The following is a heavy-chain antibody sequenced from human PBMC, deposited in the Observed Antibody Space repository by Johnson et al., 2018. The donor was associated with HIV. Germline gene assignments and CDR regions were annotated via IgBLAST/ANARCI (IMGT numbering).Heavy chain of an antibody. Sequence: VQLVESGGGLVQHGGSPRLSCAASGFTFSSYGMHWVRQAPGKGLEWVSAISGSGGSTYYADSVKGRFTISRDNSKNTLYLQMNSLRAEDTTVYFCAIMSAPEDADAFDFWGQGTMVTVSS. J-gene: IGHJ3*01. CDR1: GFTFSSYG. D-gene: IGHD1-14*01. CDR3: AIMSAPEDADAFDF. V-gene: IGHV3-23*04. CDR2: ISGSGGST.